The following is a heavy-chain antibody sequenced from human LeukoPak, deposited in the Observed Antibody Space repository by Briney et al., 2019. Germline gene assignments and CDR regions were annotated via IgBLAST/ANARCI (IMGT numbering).Heavy chain of an antibody. CDR3: ASLTHYVWGSYRYTDDY. J-gene: IGHJ4*02. CDR1: GFTFSSYS. Sequence: GGSLRLSCAASGFTFSSYSMNWVRQAPGKGLEWVSSISSSSSYIYYADSVKGRFTISRDNAKNSLYLQMNSLRAEDTAVYYCASLTHYVWGSYRYTDDYWGQGTLVTVSS. V-gene: IGHV3-21*04. CDR2: ISSSSSYI. D-gene: IGHD3-16*02.